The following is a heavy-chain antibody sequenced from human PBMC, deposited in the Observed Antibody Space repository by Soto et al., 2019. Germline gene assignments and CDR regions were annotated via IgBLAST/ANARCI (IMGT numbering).Heavy chain of an antibody. J-gene: IGHJ4*02. V-gene: IGHV1-18*01. Sequence: QVQLLQSGAEVKKPGASVKVSWKASGYTFTNYGFSWVRHAPGQGLEWMGWINTNNGNTNYTQKFQGRVTMTTDTSTSTVYMELRSLGSDDTAVYYCARDSYGDYAYWGQGTLVTVSS. D-gene: IGHD4-17*01. CDR2: INTNNGNT. CDR1: GYTFTNYG. CDR3: ARDSYGDYAY.